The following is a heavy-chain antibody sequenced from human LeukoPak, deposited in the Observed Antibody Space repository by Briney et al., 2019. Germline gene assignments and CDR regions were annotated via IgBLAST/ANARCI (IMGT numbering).Heavy chain of an antibody. J-gene: IGHJ6*02. CDR2: IYYSGNT. D-gene: IGHD1-7*01. CDR3: ARDNWNYIYYGVDV. V-gene: IGHV4-59*01. Sequence: SETLSLTCTVSGGSISSYYWSWIRQPPGKGLEWIGYIYYSGNTNYNPSLKSRVAISIDTSKNQFSLRLSSVTAADTAVYYCARDNWNYIYYGVDVWGQGTTVTVSS. CDR1: GGSISSYY.